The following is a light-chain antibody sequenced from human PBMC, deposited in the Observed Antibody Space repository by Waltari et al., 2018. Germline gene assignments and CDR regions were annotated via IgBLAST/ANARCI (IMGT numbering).Light chain of an antibody. CDR1: QSVLYSSNNQNY. Sequence: DIVMTQSPDSLAVSLDERATINCKSSQSVLYSSNNQNYLAGYRQQQGQPPKLLIYWASTREYGVPDRFSGSGSGTDFTLTISSLQAEDVAVYYCQQYYDAPRTFGQGTKVEIK. J-gene: IGKJ1*01. V-gene: IGKV4-1*01. CDR3: QQYYDAPRT. CDR2: WAS.